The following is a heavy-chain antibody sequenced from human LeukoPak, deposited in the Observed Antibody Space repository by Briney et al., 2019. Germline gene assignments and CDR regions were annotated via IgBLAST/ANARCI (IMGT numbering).Heavy chain of an antibody. D-gene: IGHD3-22*01. J-gene: IGHJ3*02. CDR2: IWYDGSNK. Sequence: GRSLRLSCAASGFTFSSYGMHWVRQAPGKVLEWVAVIWYDGSNKFYADSVKGRFTISRDNSKNTLYLQMNSLRAEDTAVYYCARDLLRLGDSSGYYYDAFDIWGQGTMVTVSS. CDR1: GFTFSSYG. CDR3: ARDLLRLGDSSGYYYDAFDI. V-gene: IGHV3-33*01.